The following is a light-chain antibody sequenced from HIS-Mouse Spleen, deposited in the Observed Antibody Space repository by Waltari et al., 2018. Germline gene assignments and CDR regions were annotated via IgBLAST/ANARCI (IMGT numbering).Light chain of an antibody. CDR2: EDN. Sequence: NFMLTQPHSVSASPGKPVTISCPGSSGSLASTSVPWYQQRPGSAPTTVIYEDNQRPSGVPDRFSGSIDSSSNSASLTISGLKTEDEADYYCQSYDSSNVVFGGGTKLTVL. V-gene: IGLV6-57*02. J-gene: IGLJ2*01. CDR3: QSYDSSNVV. CDR1: SGSLASTS.